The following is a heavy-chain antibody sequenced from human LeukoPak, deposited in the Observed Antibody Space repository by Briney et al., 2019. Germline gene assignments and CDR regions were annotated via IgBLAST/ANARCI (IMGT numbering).Heavy chain of an antibody. CDR1: GFTFDDYA. CDR2: ISWNSGSI. D-gene: IGHD3-22*01. J-gene: IGHJ4*02. Sequence: QAGRSLRLSCAASGFTFDDYAMHWVRQAPGKGLEWVSGISWNSGSIGYADSVKGRFTISRDNAKNSLYLQMNSLRAEDTALYYCAKDIGGYYDSSGHYDYWGEGTLVTVSS. V-gene: IGHV3-9*01. CDR3: AKDIGGYYDSSGHYDY.